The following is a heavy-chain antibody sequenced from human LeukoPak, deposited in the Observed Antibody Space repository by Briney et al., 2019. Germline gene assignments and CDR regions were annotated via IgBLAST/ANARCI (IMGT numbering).Heavy chain of an antibody. Sequence: GASVKVSCKASGYTFTGYYMHWVRQAPGQGLEWMGWINPNSGGTNYAQKFQGRVTMTRDTSISTAYMELSSLRSEDMAVYYCARALVHGDYADAFDIWGQGTMVTVSS. CDR1: GYTFTGYY. CDR2: INPNSGGT. J-gene: IGHJ3*02. V-gene: IGHV1-2*02. D-gene: IGHD4-17*01. CDR3: ARALVHGDYADAFDI.